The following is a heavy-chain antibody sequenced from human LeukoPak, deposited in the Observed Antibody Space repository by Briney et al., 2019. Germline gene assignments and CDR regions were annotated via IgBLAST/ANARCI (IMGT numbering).Heavy chain of an antibody. CDR1: GFTFSSYA. D-gene: IGHD3-22*01. CDR2: ISYDGSNK. CDR3: AKGKVHDSSGLIDY. J-gene: IGHJ4*02. V-gene: IGHV3-30-3*01. Sequence: GRSLRLSCAASGFTFSSYAMHWVRQAPGKGLEWVAVISYDGSNKYYADSVKGRFTISRDNSKNTLYLQMNSLRAEDTAVYYCAKGKVHDSSGLIDYWGQGTLVTVSS.